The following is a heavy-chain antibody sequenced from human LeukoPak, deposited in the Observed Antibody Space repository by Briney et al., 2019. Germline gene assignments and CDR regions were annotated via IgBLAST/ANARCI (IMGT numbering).Heavy chain of an antibody. J-gene: IGHJ5*02. CDR1: GGSISSSSYY. V-gene: IGHV4-39*01. D-gene: IGHD2-15*01. Sequence: SETLSLTCTVSGGSISSSSYYWGWIRQPPGKGLEWIGSIYYSGSTHYSTSLKSRVTISVDTSNNQFSLKLSSVTAPDTAVYYCAGHIVVVLPLRFDPWGQGTLVTVSS. CDR2: IYYSGST. CDR3: AGHIVVVLPLRFDP.